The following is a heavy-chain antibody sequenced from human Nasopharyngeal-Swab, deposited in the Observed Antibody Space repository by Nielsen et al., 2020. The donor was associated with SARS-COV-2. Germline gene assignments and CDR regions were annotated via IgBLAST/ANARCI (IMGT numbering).Heavy chain of an antibody. Sequence: GESLKISCAASGFTFSSYEMNWVRQAPGKGLEWVSSISSSSSYIYYADSVEGRFTISRDNPENSLFLEMTSLRAEDTAVYYCARDSSGWYPDLDYWGQGTLVTVSS. V-gene: IGHV3-21*01. CDR1: GFTFSSYE. D-gene: IGHD6-19*01. J-gene: IGHJ4*02. CDR2: ISSSSSYI. CDR3: ARDSSGWYPDLDY.